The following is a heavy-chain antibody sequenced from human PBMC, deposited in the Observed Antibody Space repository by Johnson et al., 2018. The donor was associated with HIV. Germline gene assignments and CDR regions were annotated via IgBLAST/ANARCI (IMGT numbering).Heavy chain of an antibody. Sequence: VQLVESGGGLIQPGGSLRLSCAASGFSVRTNYMSWVRQAPGKGLEWVSVIYSGGSTFYADSVKGRFTISRDNSKNTLYLQMNNLRAEDTAVYYCAKGGEVWYGAFDFWGQGTMAIVSS. CDR2: IYSGGST. V-gene: IGHV3-53*01. CDR3: AKGGEVWYGAFDF. J-gene: IGHJ3*01. CDR1: GFSVRTNY. D-gene: IGHD6-13*01.